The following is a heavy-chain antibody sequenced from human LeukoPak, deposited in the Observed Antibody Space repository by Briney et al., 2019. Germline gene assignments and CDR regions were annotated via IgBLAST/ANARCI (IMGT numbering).Heavy chain of an antibody. D-gene: IGHD3-22*01. CDR2: INHSGST. CDR1: GGSFSGYY. CDR3: ARDVIGGPDFDY. V-gene: IGHV4-34*01. Sequence: SETLSLTCAVYGGSFSGYYWSWIRQPPGKGLEWIGEINHSGSTNYNPSLKSRVTISVDTSKNQFSLKLSSVTAADTAVYYCARDVIGGPDFDYWGQGTLVTVSS. J-gene: IGHJ4*02.